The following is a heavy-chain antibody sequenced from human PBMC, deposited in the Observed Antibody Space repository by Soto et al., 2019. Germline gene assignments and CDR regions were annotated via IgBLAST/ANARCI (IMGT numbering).Heavy chain of an antibody. CDR1: GGTFSSYA. J-gene: IGHJ3*02. CDR3: ASDSGYANYAFDI. D-gene: IGHD5-12*01. CDR2: IIPIFGTA. V-gene: IGHV1-69*13. Sequence: SVKVSCKASGGTFSSYAISWVRQAPGQGLEWMGGIIPIFGTANYAQKFQGRVTITADESTSTAYMELSSLRSEDTAVYYCASDSGYANYAFDIWGQGTMVTVSS.